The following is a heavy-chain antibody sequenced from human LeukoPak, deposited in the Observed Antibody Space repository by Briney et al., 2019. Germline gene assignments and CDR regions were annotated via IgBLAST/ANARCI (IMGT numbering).Heavy chain of an antibody. Sequence: GGSLRLSCAASAFIFSKFAMHWVRQAPGKGLEGVAAIWNDGSDENYADSVKGRFTISSDDSKNTLYLQINSLRAEDTAVYYCAFEIGRSQGAFDIWGQGTMITVSS. CDR1: AFIFSKFA. V-gene: IGHV3-33*01. CDR2: IWNDGSDE. J-gene: IGHJ3*02. CDR3: AFEIGRSQGAFDI. D-gene: IGHD1-26*01.